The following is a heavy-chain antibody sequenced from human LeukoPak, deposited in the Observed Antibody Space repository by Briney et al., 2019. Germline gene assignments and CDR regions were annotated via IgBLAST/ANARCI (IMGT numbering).Heavy chain of an antibody. J-gene: IGHJ6*03. CDR3: AKVRGARGYYYYYYMDV. CDR2: IRYDGSNK. CDR1: GFTFSSYG. Sequence: GGSLRLSCAASGFTFSSYGMHWVRHAPGKGLEWVAFIRYDGSNKYYADSVKGRFTISRDNSKNTLYLQMNSLRAEDTAVYYCAKVRGARGYYYYYYMDVWGKGTTVTISS. V-gene: IGHV3-30*02. D-gene: IGHD3-10*01.